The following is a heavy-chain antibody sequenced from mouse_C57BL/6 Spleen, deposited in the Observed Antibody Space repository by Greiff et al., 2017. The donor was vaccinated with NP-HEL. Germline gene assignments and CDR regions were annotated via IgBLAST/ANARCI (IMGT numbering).Heavy chain of an antibody. CDR1: GYTFTSYW. D-gene: IGHD2-3*01. V-gene: IGHV1-69*01. Sequence: QVQLKQPGAELVMPGASVKLSCKASGYTFTSYWMHWVKQRPGQGLEWIGEIDPSDSYTNYNQKFKGKSTLTVDKSSSTAYMQLSSLTSEDSAVYYCALYDGPSWFAYWGQGTLVTVSA. CDR3: ALYDGPSWFAY. J-gene: IGHJ3*01. CDR2: IDPSDSYT.